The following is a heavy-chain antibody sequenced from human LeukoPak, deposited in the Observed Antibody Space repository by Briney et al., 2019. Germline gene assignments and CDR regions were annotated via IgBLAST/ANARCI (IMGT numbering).Heavy chain of an antibody. D-gene: IGHD3-22*01. V-gene: IGHV4-4*09. CDR3: ARVGDTSSYFYFLDY. Sequence: PSETLSLTCTVSGGSISSYYWSWIRQPAGKGLEWIGYIFSRGNTNYNPSLKSRVSISVDTSKNQFSLKLSSVTAADTAVYYCARVGDTSSYFYFLDYWGQGTLVTVSS. CDR2: IFSRGNT. J-gene: IGHJ4*02. CDR1: GGSISSYY.